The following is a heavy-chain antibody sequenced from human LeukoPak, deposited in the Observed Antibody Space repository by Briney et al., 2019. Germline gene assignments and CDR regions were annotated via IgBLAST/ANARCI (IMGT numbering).Heavy chain of an antibody. CDR1: AASITSRTYY. J-gene: IGHJ4*02. V-gene: IGHV4-61*02. CDR3: AREREGPYGYLDY. D-gene: IGHD4-17*01. Sequence: PSETLSLTCTVSAASITSRTYYWSWIRQPAGKRLEWIGRIYPSGSTNYNPSLKTRVTISVDTAKIQFSLKLNSVTAADTAVYYCAREREGPYGYLDYWGQGTLVIVSS. CDR2: IYPSGST.